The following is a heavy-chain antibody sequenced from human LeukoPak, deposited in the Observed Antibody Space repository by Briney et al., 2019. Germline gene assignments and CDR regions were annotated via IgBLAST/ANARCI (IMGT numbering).Heavy chain of an antibody. Sequence: SETLSLTCTVSGGSISGHYWSWIRQPPGKGLEWIGFIYYSGITNYNPSLRSRVTISVDTSKNHFSLKLSSVTAADTAVYYCARLLCSGGYCYLDHWGQGTLVSVSS. J-gene: IGHJ4*02. V-gene: IGHV4-59*08. D-gene: IGHD2-15*01. CDR2: IYYSGIT. CDR3: ARLLCSGGYCYLDH. CDR1: GGSISGHY.